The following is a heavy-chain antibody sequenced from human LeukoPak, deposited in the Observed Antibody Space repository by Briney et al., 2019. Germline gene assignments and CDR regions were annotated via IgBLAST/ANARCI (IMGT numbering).Heavy chain of an antibody. CDR3: AKAFAYGDQFFDP. D-gene: IGHD4-17*01. V-gene: IGHV3-30*18. CDR1: GFTFSSYG. Sequence: GGSLRLSCAASGFTFSSYGMHWVRQAPGKGLEWVAVISYDGNYTYYADSVKGRFTISRDNSKNTLYLQMNSLRPEDTAVYFCAKAFAYGDQFFDPWGQGTLVTVSS. J-gene: IGHJ5*02. CDR2: ISYDGNYT.